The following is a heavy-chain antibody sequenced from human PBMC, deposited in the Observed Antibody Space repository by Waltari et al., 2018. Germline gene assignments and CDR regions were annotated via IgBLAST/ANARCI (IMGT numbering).Heavy chain of an antibody. CDR1: GGSISSYY. Sequence: QVQLQESGPGLVKPSETLSLTCTVSGGSISSYYWSWIRQPPGKGLEWIGYIYYRGSTNYKPSLKSRVTISGDTSKNQFSLKLSSVTAAETAVYYCARGPQYYDILTGYLDYWGQGTLVTVSS. CDR2: IYYRGST. CDR3: ARGPQYYDILTGYLDY. V-gene: IGHV4-59*01. J-gene: IGHJ4*02. D-gene: IGHD3-9*01.